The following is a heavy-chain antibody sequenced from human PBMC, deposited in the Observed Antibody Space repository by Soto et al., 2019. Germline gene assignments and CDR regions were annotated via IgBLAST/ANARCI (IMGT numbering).Heavy chain of an antibody. Sequence: QVQLVQSGAEVKKPGSSVKVSCKASGGTFSSYAISWVRHAPGQGLEWMGGIIPIFGTANYAQKFQGRVTITADESTSTAHMELSSLRSEDTAVYYFASALSHYRQGSYGMDVWGQGTTVTVSS. CDR2: IIPIFGTA. J-gene: IGHJ6*02. D-gene: IGHD4-4*01. V-gene: IGHV1-69*01. CDR1: GGTFSSYA. CDR3: ASALSHYRQGSYGMDV.